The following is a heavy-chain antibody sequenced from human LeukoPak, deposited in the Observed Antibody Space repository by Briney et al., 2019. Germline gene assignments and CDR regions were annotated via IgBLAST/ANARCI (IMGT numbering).Heavy chain of an antibody. Sequence: QPGGSLRLSCAASGFTFSSYEMNWVRQAPGKGLEWVSYISSSGSTIYYADSVKGRFTISRDNAKNSLYLQMNSLRAEDTAVYYCARGTMVRGVILYNYYYYYMDVWGKGTTVTISS. CDR3: ARGTMVRGVILYNYYYYYMDV. CDR1: GFTFSSYE. CDR2: ISSSGSTI. V-gene: IGHV3-48*03. J-gene: IGHJ6*03. D-gene: IGHD3-10*01.